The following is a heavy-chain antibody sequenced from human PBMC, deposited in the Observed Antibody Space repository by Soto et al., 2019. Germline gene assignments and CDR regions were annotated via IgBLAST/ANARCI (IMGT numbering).Heavy chain of an antibody. CDR2: IIPIFGTA. J-gene: IGHJ3*02. CDR1: GGTFSSYA. Sequence: SVKVSCKASGGTFSSYAISWVRQAPGQGLEWMGGIIPIFGTANYAQKFQGRGTITADKSTSTAYMELSSLRSEDTAVYYCAREGGHTMIVANDAFDIWGQGTMVTVSS. V-gene: IGHV1-69*06. D-gene: IGHD3-22*01. CDR3: AREGGHTMIVANDAFDI.